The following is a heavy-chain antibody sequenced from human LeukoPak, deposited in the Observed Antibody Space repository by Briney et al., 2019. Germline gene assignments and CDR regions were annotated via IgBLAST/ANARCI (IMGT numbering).Heavy chain of an antibody. CDR3: ARDLLRWLSQNDAFDI. CDR2: ISAYNGNT. J-gene: IGHJ3*02. CDR1: GYTFTTYA. D-gene: IGHD6-19*01. V-gene: IGHV1-18*01. Sequence: GASVKVSCKTSGYTFTTYAIHWVRQAPGQRLEWMGWISAYNGNTNYAQKLQGRVTMTTDTSTSTAYMELRSLRSDDTAVYYCARDLLRWLSQNDAFDIWGQGTMVTVSS.